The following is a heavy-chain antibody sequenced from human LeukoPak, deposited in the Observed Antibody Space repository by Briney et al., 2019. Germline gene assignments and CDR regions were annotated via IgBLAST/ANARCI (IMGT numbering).Heavy chain of an antibody. D-gene: IGHD6-6*01. Sequence: SVKVSCKASGGTFSSYAISWVRQAPGQGLEWMGRIIPIFGTANYAQKFQGRVTITTDESTSTAYMELSSLRCEDTAVYYCARDGIAARTDPFDYWGQGTLVTVSS. V-gene: IGHV1-69*05. CDR1: GGTFSSYA. CDR3: ARDGIAARTDPFDY. CDR2: IIPIFGTA. J-gene: IGHJ4*02.